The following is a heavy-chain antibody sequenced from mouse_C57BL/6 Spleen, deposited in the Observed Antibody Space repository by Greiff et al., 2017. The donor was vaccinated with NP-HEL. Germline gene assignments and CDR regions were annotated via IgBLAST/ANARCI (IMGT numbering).Heavy chain of an antibody. V-gene: IGHV1-39*01. Sequence: EVQLKQSGPELVKPGASVKLSCKASGYTFTDYNMHWVKQRTGQGLEWIGVINPNSGTTRYNQKFKGKATLTVDQSSSTAYMQLSSLTSEDSADYYCASRLRDYAMDYWGQGTSVTVSS. J-gene: IGHJ4*01. CDR2: INPNSGTT. CDR3: ASRLRDYAMDY. CDR1: GYTFTDYN. D-gene: IGHD1-1*01.